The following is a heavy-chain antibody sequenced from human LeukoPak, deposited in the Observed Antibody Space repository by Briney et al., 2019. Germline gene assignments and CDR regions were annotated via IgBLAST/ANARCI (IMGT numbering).Heavy chain of an antibody. D-gene: IGHD1-26*01. CDR3: ARRPPASGADWFDP. J-gene: IGHJ5*02. CDR1: GDSISSSNYY. Sequence: SETLSLTCTVSGDSISSSNYYWGWVRQPPGKGLEWIGSISNGGNIYYNPSLKSRVTISVDTSENQFSLKLNSVTAADTAVYYCARRPPASGADWFDPWGRGTLVTVSS. V-gene: IGHV4-39*01. CDR2: ISNGGNI.